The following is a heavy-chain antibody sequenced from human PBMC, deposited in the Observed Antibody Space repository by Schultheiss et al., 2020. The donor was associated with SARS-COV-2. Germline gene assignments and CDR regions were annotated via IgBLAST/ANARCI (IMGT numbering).Heavy chain of an antibody. CDR2: INPNSGGT. V-gene: IGHV1-2*02. CDR1: GYTFTGYY. CDR3: ARDWGYGSGYWYYYYGMDV. J-gene: IGHJ6*02. D-gene: IGHD3-10*01. Sequence: ASVKVSCKASGYTFTGYYMHWVRQAPGQGLEWMGWINPNSGGTNYAQKFQGRVTMTRDTSISTAYMELSRLRSDDTAVYYCARDWGYGSGYWYYYYGMDVWGQGTTVTVSS.